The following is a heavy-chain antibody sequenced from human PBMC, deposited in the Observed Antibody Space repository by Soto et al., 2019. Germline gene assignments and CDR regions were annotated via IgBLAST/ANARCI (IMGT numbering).Heavy chain of an antibody. CDR1: GGSISSGGYY. CDR3: ARTGAGFGELYN. D-gene: IGHD3-10*01. J-gene: IGHJ4*02. V-gene: IGHV4-31*03. Sequence: QVQLQESGPGLVKPSQTLSLTCTVSGGSISSGGYYWSWIRQHPGKGLEWIGYIYYSGSTYYNPSLKTRVTISVDTSKNQFSLKLSSVTAADTAVYYCARTGAGFGELYNWGQGTLVTVSS. CDR2: IYYSGST.